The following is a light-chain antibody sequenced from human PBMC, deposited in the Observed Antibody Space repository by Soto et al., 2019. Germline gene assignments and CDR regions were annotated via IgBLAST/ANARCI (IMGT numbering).Light chain of an antibody. CDR1: QSISSW. CDR2: KAS. Sequence: TKSLFTFSATKEARVTISFRASQSISSWLAWYQQKPGKAPKLLIYKASSLESGVPSRFSGSGSGTEFTLTICSLQPDDFATYYCQQYNSYRGFGQGTNVDI. V-gene: IGKV1-5*03. CDR3: QQYNSYRG. J-gene: IGKJ1*01.